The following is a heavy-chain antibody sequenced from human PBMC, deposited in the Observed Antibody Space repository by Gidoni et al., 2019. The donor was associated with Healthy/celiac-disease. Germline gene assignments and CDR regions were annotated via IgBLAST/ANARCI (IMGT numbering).Heavy chain of an antibody. J-gene: IGHJ4*02. D-gene: IGHD5-12*01. CDR2: INHSGST. CDR1: GGSFSGYY. V-gene: IGHV4-34*01. CDR3: ARGQRDGYTIYFDY. Sequence: QVQLQQWGAGLLKPSETLSLTCAVYGGSFSGYYWSWIRQPPGKGLEWIGEINHSGSTNYNPSLKSRVTISVDTSKNQFSRKLSSVTAADTAVYYCARGQRDGYTIYFDYWGQGTLVTVSS.